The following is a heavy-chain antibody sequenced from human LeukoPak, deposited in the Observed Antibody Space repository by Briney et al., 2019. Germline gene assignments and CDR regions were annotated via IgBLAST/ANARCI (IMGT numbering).Heavy chain of an antibody. CDR3: AKDVQRDGN. J-gene: IGHJ4*02. CDR1: GLTFSNYA. Sequence: PGGSLRLSCAASGLTFSNYAMNWVRQAPGKGLEWVSAISDSGDDTYYADSVKGRFTISRNNSKNTLYLLMNTLRAGDTAVHYCAKDVQRDGNWGQGTQVTVSS. V-gene: IGHV3-23*01. CDR2: ISDSGDDT. D-gene: IGHD5-24*01.